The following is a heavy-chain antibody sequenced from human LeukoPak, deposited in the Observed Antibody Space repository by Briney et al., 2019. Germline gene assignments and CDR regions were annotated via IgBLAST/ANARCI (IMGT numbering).Heavy chain of an antibody. V-gene: IGHV4-61*02. J-gene: IGHJ3*02. CDR2: IYTSGST. CDR3: AREDYANAFDI. Sequence: SQTLSLTCTVSGGSISSGSYYWSWIRQPAGKGLEWIGRIYTSGSTNYNPSLKSRVTISVDTSKNQFFLELSSVTAADTAVYYCAREDYANAFDIWGQGTMVTVSS. CDR1: GGSISSGSYY. D-gene: IGHD4-17*01.